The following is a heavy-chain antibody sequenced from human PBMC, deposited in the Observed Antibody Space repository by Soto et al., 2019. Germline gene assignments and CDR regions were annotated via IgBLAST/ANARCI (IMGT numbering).Heavy chain of an antibody. Sequence: SETLSLTCTVSGGSISSYYWSWIRQPPEKGLEWIGYIYYSGSTNYNPSLKSRVTISVDTSKNQFSLKLSSVTAADTAVYYCARRWGTTFDYWGQGTLVTVSS. CDR1: GGSISSYY. V-gene: IGHV4-59*08. D-gene: IGHD3-16*01. CDR3: ARRWGTTFDY. CDR2: IYYSGST. J-gene: IGHJ4*02.